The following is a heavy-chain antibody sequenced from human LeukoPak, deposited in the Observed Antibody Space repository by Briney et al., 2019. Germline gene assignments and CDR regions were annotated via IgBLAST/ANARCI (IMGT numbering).Heavy chain of an antibody. CDR3: AREWDFDTSGYYYYY. CDR1: GYTFTSYY. Sequence: ASVKVSCKASGYTFTSYYMHWVRQAPGQGLEWMGIINPSGGSTSYAQKFQGRVTITADESTTTAYMELSSLRSEDTAVYYCAREWDFDTSGYYYYYWGQGTLVTVSS. CDR2: INPSGGST. D-gene: IGHD3-22*01. V-gene: IGHV1-46*01. J-gene: IGHJ4*02.